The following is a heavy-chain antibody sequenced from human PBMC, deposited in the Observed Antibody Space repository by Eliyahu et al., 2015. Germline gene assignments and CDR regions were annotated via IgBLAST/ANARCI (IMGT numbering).Heavy chain of an antibody. CDR1: GFTFXXYG. D-gene: IGHD1-14*01. CDR3: ARGEYNVGWEYLLAWYFDL. CDR2: IWYDGSNT. Sequence: QVQLVESGGGVVQPGRSLRLSCAASGFTFXXYGLPWVRQAPGKGLEWVAVIWYDGSNTYYADSVKGRFTISRDNSKNTLYLQMNSLRAEDTAVYYCARGEYNVGWEYLLAWYFDLWGRGTLVTVSS. J-gene: IGHJ2*01. V-gene: IGHV3-33*01.